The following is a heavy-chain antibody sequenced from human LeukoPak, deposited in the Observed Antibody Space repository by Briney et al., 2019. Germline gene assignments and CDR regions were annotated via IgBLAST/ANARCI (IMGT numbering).Heavy chain of an antibody. CDR3: ARWGGVQFDS. J-gene: IGHJ5*01. V-gene: IGHV1-2*02. Sequence: ASVKVSCKASGYTFTGYYMHWVRQAPGQGLEWMGWINPNSGGTNYAQKFQGRVTMTRDTSVSTAYMELTSLTSDDTAVYYCARWGGVQFDSWGQGTLVTVSS. CDR2: INPNSGGT. CDR1: GYTFTGYY. D-gene: IGHD2-8*01.